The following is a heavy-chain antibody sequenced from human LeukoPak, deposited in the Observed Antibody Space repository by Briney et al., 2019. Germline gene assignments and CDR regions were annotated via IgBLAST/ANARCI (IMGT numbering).Heavy chain of an antibody. CDR1: GFTVSSNY. V-gene: IGHV3-53*01. Sequence: GGSLRLSCAASGFTVSSNYMSWVRQAPGKGLEWVSVIYSGGSTYYADSVKGRFTISRDNSKNTLYLQMNSLRAEDTAVYYCATPRVGATPSYYYGMDVWGQGTTVTVPS. CDR3: ATPRVGATPSYYYGMDV. D-gene: IGHD1-26*01. J-gene: IGHJ6*02. CDR2: IYSGGST.